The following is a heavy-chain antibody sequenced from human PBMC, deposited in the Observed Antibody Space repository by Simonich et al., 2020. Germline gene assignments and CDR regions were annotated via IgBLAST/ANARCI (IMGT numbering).Heavy chain of an antibody. CDR2: IRGSSNNK. CDR1: GFTFRSYS. Sequence: EGQLGESGVGLVKPGGSLRLSCAASGFTFRSYSSNWVCQVPGKGLEWGPSIRGSSNNKNNANSMKGRFTLSRDNAKNSLYLQMNSLRAEDTAVYYCAREQARGGAFDIWGQGTMVTVSS. V-gene: IGHV3-21*01. D-gene: IGHD3-16*01. J-gene: IGHJ3*02. CDR3: AREQARGGAFDI.